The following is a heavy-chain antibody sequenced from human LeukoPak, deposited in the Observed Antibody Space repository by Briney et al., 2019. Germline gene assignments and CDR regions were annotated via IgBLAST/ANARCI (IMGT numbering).Heavy chain of an antibody. CDR3: TRAPTYSSSSDY. V-gene: IGHV3-11*01. Sequence: GGSLRLSCAASGFTFSDYYMSWIRQAPGKGLEWVSYISSSGSTIYYADSVKGRFTISRDNAKNSLYLQMNSLRAEDTAVYYCTRAPTYSSSSDYWGQGTLVTVSS. CDR2: ISSSGSTI. D-gene: IGHD6-6*01. CDR1: GFTFSDYY. J-gene: IGHJ4*02.